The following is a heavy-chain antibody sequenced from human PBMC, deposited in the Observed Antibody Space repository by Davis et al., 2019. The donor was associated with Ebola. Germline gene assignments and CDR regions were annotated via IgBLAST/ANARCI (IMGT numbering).Heavy chain of an antibody. CDR1: GGSISSYY. CDR2: VSHSGTT. Sequence: MPSETLSLTCTVSGGSISSYYWSWIRQPPGKGLEWMGYVSHSGTTKYNPSLKTRVAISIDSSTNHFSLNLNSVTAADTAVYYCARLNPNDRGYFDHWGQGILVTVSS. D-gene: IGHD1-1*01. CDR3: ARLNPNDRGYFDH. J-gene: IGHJ4*02. V-gene: IGHV4-59*01.